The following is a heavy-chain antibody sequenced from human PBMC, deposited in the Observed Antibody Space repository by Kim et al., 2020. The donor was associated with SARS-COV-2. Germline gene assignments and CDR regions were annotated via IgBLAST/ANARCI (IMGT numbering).Heavy chain of an antibody. Sequence: ASVKVSCKASGYTFTGYYMHWVRQAPGQGLEWMGRINPNSGGTNYAQKFQGRVTMTRDTSISTAYMELSRLRSDDTAVYYCARQFEGSSSPLTLCLEPWGQGTLVTVSS. V-gene: IGHV1-2*06. D-gene: IGHD6-6*01. CDR1: GYTFTGYY. J-gene: IGHJ5*02. CDR2: INPNSGGT. CDR3: ARQFEGSSSPLTLCLEP.